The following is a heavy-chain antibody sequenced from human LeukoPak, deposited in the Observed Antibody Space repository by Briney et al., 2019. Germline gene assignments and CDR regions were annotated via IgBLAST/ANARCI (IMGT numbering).Heavy chain of an antibody. D-gene: IGHD3-10*01. V-gene: IGHV4-30-2*01. Sequence: SQTLSLTCTVSDGSISSGAYSWNWIRQPPGRGLEWVGYIYHGGSPYYNPSLKSRVTISVDWSKNQFSLSLSSVTAADTAVYYCARVPYGSGSYHNGDYWGQGTLVTVSS. CDR3: ARVPYGSGSYHNGDY. J-gene: IGHJ4*02. CDR1: DGSISSGAYS. CDR2: IYHGGSP.